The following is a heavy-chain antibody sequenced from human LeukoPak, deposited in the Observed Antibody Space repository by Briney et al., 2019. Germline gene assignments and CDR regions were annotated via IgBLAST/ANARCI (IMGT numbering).Heavy chain of an antibody. CDR3: ARLTNEGGDYYFDY. Sequence: ASVKVSCKASGYTFTSYGISLVRRAPGQGLEWMGWISAYNGNTNYAQKLQGRVTMTTDTSTSTAYMELRSLRSDDTAVYYCARLTNEGGDYYFDYWGQGTLVTVSS. CDR2: ISAYNGNT. V-gene: IGHV1-18*01. J-gene: IGHJ4*02. CDR1: GYTFTSYG. D-gene: IGHD4-11*01.